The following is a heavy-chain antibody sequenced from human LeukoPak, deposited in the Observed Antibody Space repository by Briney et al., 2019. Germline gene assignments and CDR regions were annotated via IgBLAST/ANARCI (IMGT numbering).Heavy chain of an antibody. D-gene: IGHD3-10*01. J-gene: IGHJ4*02. Sequence: ASVKVSCKASGYTFTSYDINWVRQATGQGLEWMGWMNPNSGNTGYAQKFQGRVTITRNTSISTAYMELSSLRSDDTAVYYCARDPKSYYYGSGSNFDYWGQGTLVTVSS. CDR2: MNPNSGNT. CDR1: GYTFTSYD. V-gene: IGHV1-8*03. CDR3: ARDPKSYYYGSGSNFDY.